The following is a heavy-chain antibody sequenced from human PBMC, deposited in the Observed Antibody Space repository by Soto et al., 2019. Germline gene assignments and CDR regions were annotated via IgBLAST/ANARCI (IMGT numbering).Heavy chain of an antibody. CDR2: IYYSGST. J-gene: IGHJ2*01. CDR1: GGSISSYY. D-gene: IGHD7-27*01. CDR3: ARKENWGRWYFDL. V-gene: IGHV4-59*01. Sequence: SETLSLTCTVSGGSISSYYWSWIRQPPGKGLEWIGYIYYSGSTNYNPSLKSRVTISVDTSKNQFSLKLSSVTAADTAVYYCARKENWGRWYFDLWGRGTLVTVSS.